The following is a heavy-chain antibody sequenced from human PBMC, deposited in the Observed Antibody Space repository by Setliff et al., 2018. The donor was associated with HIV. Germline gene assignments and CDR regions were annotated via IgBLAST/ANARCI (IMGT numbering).Heavy chain of an antibody. CDR1: EFTFGDYA. Sequence: GRSLKISCTASEFTFGDYAMSWVRQPPGKGLEWVGFIRSKTYGGTIKYAASVKGRFTISRDDSKNIAYLQMNSLKAEDTAVYYCTRVPINSCYYMDVWGKGTTVTVSS. J-gene: IGHJ6*03. CDR3: TRVPINSCYYMDV. CDR2: IRSKTYGGTI. D-gene: IGHD2-21*01. V-gene: IGHV3-49*04.